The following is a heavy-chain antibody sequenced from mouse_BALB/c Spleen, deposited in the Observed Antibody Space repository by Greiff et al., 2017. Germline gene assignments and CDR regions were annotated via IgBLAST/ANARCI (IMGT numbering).Heavy chain of an antibody. D-gene: IGHD1-1*01. CDR1: GFTFTDYY. Sequence: EVQVVESGGGLVQPGGSLRLSCATSGFTFTDYYMSWVRQPPGKALEWLGFIRNKANGYTTEYSASVKGRFTISRDNSQSILYLQMNTLRAEDSATYYCARTTVVARYFDVWGAGTTVTVSS. J-gene: IGHJ1*01. CDR3: ARTTVVARYFDV. CDR2: IRNKANGYTT. V-gene: IGHV7-3*02.